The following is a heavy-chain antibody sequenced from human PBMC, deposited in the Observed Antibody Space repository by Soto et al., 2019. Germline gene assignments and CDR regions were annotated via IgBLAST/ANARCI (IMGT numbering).Heavy chain of an antibody. CDR2: MNPKSGDR. J-gene: IGHJ4*02. CDR1: GYTFTDYG. V-gene: IGHV1-8*01. CDR3: ASGGYSVVGATVY. D-gene: IGHD1-26*01. Sequence: QVQLVQSGAEVKMPGASVKVSCKASGYTFTDYGINWVRQATGQGLEWMGWMNPKSGDRVYAQKFQGRVSMTRATSISTDYMERNSLKSEDTAVYYCASGGYSVVGATVYWGQGTLVTVSS.